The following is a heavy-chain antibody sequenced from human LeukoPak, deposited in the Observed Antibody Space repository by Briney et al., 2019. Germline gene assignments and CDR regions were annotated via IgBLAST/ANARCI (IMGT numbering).Heavy chain of an antibody. D-gene: IGHD1-26*01. V-gene: IGHV3-23*01. CDR2: ISGSGGSS. CDR1: GFTFNSYA. Sequence: GGSLRLSCAASGFTFNSYAMSWVRQAPGKGLEWVSTISGSGGSSYYADSVKGRFTISRDNSKNTLYLQMNSLRAEDTAVYYCAKNYRPWEPHGYYYYMDVWGKGTTVTVSS. CDR3: AKNYRPWEPHGYYYYMDV. J-gene: IGHJ6*03.